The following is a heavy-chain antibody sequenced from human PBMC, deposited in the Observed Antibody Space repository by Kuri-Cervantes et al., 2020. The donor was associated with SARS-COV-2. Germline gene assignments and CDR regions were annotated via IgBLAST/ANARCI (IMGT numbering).Heavy chain of an antibody. V-gene: IGHV3-23*01. CDR3: AKDLTIFGVAYYFDY. CDR1: GFTVSSNY. D-gene: IGHD3-3*01. CDR2: ISGSGGST. Sequence: GGSLRLSCAAPGFTVSSNYMSWVRQAPGKGLEWVSAISGSGGSTYYADSVKGRFTISRDNSKNTLYLQMNSLRAEDTAVYYCAKDLTIFGVAYYFDYWGQGTLVTVSS. J-gene: IGHJ4*02.